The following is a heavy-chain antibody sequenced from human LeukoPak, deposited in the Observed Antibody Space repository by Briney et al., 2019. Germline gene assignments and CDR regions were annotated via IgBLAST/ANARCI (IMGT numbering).Heavy chain of an antibody. J-gene: IGHJ4*02. CDR3: AGTVDIAAAGYTRTSASFDY. V-gene: IGHV3-11*06. CDR1: GVSISSSNSY. CDR2: ISGSGSNT. Sequence: LSLTCTVSGVSISSSNSYWGWIRQPPGKGLEWVSTISGSGSNTHYADSVKGRFTISRDNAKNSLYLQMNSLRAEDTAVYYCAGTVDIAAAGYTRTSASFDYWGQGTLVTVSS. D-gene: IGHD6-13*01.